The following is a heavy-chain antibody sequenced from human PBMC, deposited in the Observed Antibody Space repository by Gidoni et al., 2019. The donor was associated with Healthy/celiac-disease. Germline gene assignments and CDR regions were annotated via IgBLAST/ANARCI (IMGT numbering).Heavy chain of an antibody. CDR2: ISYDGSNK. CDR3: ARDRRLTLDY. J-gene: IGHJ4*02. CDR1: GFTFSSYA. D-gene: IGHD3-16*01. Sequence: QVQLVASGGGVVQPGRSLRLSCAASGFTFSSYAMHWVRQAPGKGLEWVAVISYDGSNKYYADSVKGRFTISRDNSKNTLYLQMNSLRAEDTAVYYCARDRRLTLDYWGQGTLVTVSS. V-gene: IGHV3-30*04.